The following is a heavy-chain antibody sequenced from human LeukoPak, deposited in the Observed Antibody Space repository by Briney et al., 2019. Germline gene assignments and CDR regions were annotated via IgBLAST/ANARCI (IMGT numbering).Heavy chain of an antibody. J-gene: IGHJ3*02. CDR3: ARDFSRRDDAFDI. V-gene: IGHV3-53*01. Sequence: PGGSLTLSCAASGFTVSSNYMSWVRQAPGQGLEWVSVIYSGGSTYYADSVNGRFTISRDNSKNTLYLQMNSLRAEDTAVYYCARDFSRRDDAFDIWGQGTMVTVSS. CDR1: GFTVSSNY. CDR2: IYSGGST. D-gene: IGHD5-24*01.